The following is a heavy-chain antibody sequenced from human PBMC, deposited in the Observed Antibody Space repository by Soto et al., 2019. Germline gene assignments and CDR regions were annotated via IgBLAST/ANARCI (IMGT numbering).Heavy chain of an antibody. Sequence: SETLSLTWAVLGGYISNRGYSWSWIRQTPGKGVEWIGYIYHSGSTYYNPALKSRVTISEDRSKNQFSLKLSSVTAADTALYYGARSQTTVTSYDYWGQGTLVTVS. V-gene: IGHV4-30-2*01. J-gene: IGHJ4*02. D-gene: IGHD4-17*01. CDR2: IYHSGST. CDR3: ARSQTTVTSYDY. CDR1: GGYISNRGYS.